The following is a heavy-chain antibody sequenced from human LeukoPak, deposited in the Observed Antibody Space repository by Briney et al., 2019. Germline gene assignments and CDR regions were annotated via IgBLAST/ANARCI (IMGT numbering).Heavy chain of an antibody. J-gene: IGHJ4*02. Sequence: GGSLRLSWAASGFPFSSYSMNWVRQAPGKGLEWVSYISNSSSTIYYADSVKGRFTISRDNAKNSLYLQMNSLRDEDTAVYYCARGTAMFVDYWGQGTLVTVSS. D-gene: IGHD5-18*01. CDR2: ISNSSSTI. CDR3: ARGTAMFVDY. CDR1: GFPFSSYS. V-gene: IGHV3-48*02.